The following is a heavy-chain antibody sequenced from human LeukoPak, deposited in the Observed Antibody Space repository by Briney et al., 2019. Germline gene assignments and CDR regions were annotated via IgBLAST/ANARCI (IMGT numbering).Heavy chain of an antibody. CDR1: GGSISSYY. CDR2: IYTSGST. D-gene: IGHD6-6*01. CDR3: AGSLAARLVY. V-gene: IGHV4-4*09. J-gene: IGHJ4*02. Sequence: SETLSLTCTVSGGSISSYYWSWIRQPPGKGLEWIGYIYTSGSTNYNPSLKSRVSISVDTSKNQFSLKLSSVTAADTAVYYCAGSLAARLVYWGQGTLVTVSS.